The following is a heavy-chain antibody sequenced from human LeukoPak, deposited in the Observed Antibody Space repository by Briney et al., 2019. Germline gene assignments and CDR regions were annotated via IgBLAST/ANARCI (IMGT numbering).Heavy chain of an antibody. CDR3: ARARRDGYSFFDY. CDR2: IYHSGST. Sequence: SGTLSLTCAVSGGSISSSNWWSWVRQPPGKGLEWIGEIYHSGSTNYNPSLKSRVTISVDKSKNQFSLKLSSVTAADTAVYYCARARRDGYSFFDYWGQGTLVTVSS. J-gene: IGHJ4*02. V-gene: IGHV4-4*02. D-gene: IGHD5-24*01. CDR1: GGSISSSNW.